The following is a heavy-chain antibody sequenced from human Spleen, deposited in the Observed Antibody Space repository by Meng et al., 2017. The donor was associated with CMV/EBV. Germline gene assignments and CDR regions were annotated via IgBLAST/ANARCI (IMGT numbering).Heavy chain of an antibody. V-gene: IGHV4-34*01. CDR3: ARGVLGVRGVIAS. Sequence: SETLSLTCAVYGGSFSGYYWSWIRQPPGKGLEWIGEINHSGSTNYNPSLKSRVTISVDTSKNQFSLKLSSVTAADTAVYYCARGVLGVRGVIASWGQGTLVTVSS. CDR2: INHSGST. J-gene: IGHJ4*02. D-gene: IGHD3-10*01. CDR1: GGSFSGYY.